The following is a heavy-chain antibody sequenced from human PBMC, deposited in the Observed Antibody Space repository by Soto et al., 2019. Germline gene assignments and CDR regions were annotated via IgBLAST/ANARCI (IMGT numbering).Heavy chain of an antibody. CDR2: INTGDGNT. Sequence: ASVKVSCKASGYTFTTYAMHWVRQAPGQRLEWMGWINTGDGNTKYSQNFQGRVTITSDTSATTAYVELSSLRSEDTAVYYCARGVAGPLHWFDPWGQGTLVTVS. CDR1: GYTFTTYA. CDR3: ARGVAGPLHWFDP. V-gene: IGHV1-3*04. J-gene: IGHJ5*02. D-gene: IGHD6-19*01.